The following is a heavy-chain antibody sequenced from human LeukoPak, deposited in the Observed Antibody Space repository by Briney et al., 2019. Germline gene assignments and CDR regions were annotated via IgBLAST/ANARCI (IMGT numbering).Heavy chain of an antibody. CDR3: ARQGGSGSAGAGKYDYDGMDV. D-gene: IGHD3-10*01. Sequence: PGASLEISCEGSGSIFTSYWIGWVRQMPGKGLEWMGIIYPGDSDTRYSPSFQGQVTISVDRSIRTASLQWGGLKASDTAMYFCARQGGSGSAGAGKYDYDGMDVWGQGTAVTVTS. CDR2: IYPGDSDT. CDR1: GSIFTSYW. J-gene: IGHJ6*02. V-gene: IGHV5-51*01.